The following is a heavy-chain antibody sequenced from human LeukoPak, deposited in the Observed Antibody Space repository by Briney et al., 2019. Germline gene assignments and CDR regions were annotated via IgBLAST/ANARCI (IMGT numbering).Heavy chain of an antibody. Sequence: ASVKVSCKASGYTFTSYYMHWVRQAPGQGLEWMGWINANSGGTNYAQKFQGRVTMTSDTSTSTAYLELNSLTSDDTAMYYCARGHSTSSSFDYWGQGALVTVSS. CDR3: ARGHSTSSSFDY. V-gene: IGHV1-2*02. J-gene: IGHJ4*02. D-gene: IGHD2/OR15-2a*01. CDR2: INANSGGT. CDR1: GYTFTSYY.